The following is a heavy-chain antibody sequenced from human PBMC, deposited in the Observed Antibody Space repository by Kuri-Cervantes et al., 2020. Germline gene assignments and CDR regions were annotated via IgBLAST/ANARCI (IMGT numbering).Heavy chain of an antibody. Sequence: GESLKISCATSGVTVSTSYMSWVRQAPGKGLEWVSVIYSDGNIYYADSVKGRFTISRDNSKNTLYLQMNSLRAEDTAVYYCARAPKWELLHYFDYWGQGTLVTVSS. V-gene: IGHV3-66*02. CDR3: ARAPKWELLHYFDY. CDR2: IYSDGNI. J-gene: IGHJ4*02. D-gene: IGHD1-26*01. CDR1: GVTVSTSY.